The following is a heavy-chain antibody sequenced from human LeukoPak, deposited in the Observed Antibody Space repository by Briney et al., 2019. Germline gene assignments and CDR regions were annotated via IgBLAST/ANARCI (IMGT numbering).Heavy chain of an antibody. CDR3: ARRTGSSGWYSFDY. CDR2: IYYSGNT. CDR1: GGSISSYY. V-gene: IGHV4-59*01. J-gene: IGHJ4*02. D-gene: IGHD6-19*01. Sequence: PSETLSLTCTVSGGSISSYYWSWIRQPPGKGLEWIGYIYYSGNTNYNPSLKSRVTISVDTSKNQFSLQLSSVTAADTAVYYCARRTGSSGWYSFDYWGQGTLVTVSS.